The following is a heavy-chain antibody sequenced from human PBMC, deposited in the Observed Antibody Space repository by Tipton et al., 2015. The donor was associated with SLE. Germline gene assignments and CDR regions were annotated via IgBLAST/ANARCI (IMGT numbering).Heavy chain of an antibody. CDR2: FYYSGSI. CDR3: ARVWSGYSSSYFDL. CDR1: GGSITTYY. V-gene: IGHV4-59*01. Sequence: TLSLTCAVSGGSITTYYWSWIRQSPVKGLEWIGYFYYSGSIKYNPSLKSRVTTSVDTSKNHFSVKLSSVTAADTAIYYCARVWSGYSSSYFDLWGRGTLVTVSS. D-gene: IGHD3-3*01. J-gene: IGHJ2*01.